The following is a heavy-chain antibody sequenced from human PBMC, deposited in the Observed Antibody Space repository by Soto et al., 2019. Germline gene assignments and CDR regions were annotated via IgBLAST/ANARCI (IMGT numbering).Heavy chain of an antibody. J-gene: IGHJ6*02. CDR1: GGYIRSYY. Sequence: SGAQSVTCIVPGGYIRSYYESWIRQHPGKGLEWIGYIYYSGSTNYNPSLKSRVTISVDTSKNQFSLKLSSVTAADTAVYYCARDSYSSSWVTDGMDVWGQGTTVNVSS. V-gene: IGHV4-59*01. CDR3: ARDSYSSSWVTDGMDV. CDR2: IYYSGST. D-gene: IGHD6-13*01.